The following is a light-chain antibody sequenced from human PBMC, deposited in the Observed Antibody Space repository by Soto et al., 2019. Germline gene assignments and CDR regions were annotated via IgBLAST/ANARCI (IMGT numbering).Light chain of an antibody. V-gene: IGKV1-39*01. CDR3: QQRYSTPWT. Sequence: DIQMTQSPSSLSASVGDRVTITCRASQSIGTYLHWYQQKPGKAPKLLIYAASTLQSGVPSRFSGSGSGTDFTLTMNSLQPEDFATYYCQQRYSTPWTFGQGTKVDIK. CDR2: AAS. J-gene: IGKJ1*01. CDR1: QSIGTY.